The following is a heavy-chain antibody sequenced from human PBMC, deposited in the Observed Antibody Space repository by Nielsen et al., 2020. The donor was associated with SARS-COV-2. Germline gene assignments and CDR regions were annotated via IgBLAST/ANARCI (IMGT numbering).Heavy chain of an antibody. V-gene: IGHV1-8*01. CDR2: MNPNSGNT. Sequence: SVNVSCKASVYTFTSYYINWVRQATGQGLEWMGWMNPNSGNTGYAQKFQGRVTMTRNTSISTAYMELSSLRSEDTAVYYCARGRPHGMDVWGQGTTVTVSS. CDR1: VYTFTSYY. J-gene: IGHJ6*02. CDR3: ARGRPHGMDV.